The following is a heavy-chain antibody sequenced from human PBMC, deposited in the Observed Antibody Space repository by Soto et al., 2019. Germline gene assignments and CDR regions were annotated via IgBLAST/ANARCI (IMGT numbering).Heavy chain of an antibody. CDR2: ISATGGSA. J-gene: IGHJ4*02. Sequence: DVQLLESGGGLVQPGGSLRLSCAASGFTFSSYAMSWVRQAPGKGLEWVSDISATGGSAFYADSAKGRFTISRDNSKNTVFLQIDRLLTEDTAVYYCAKGTTAVYCFDFWGQGTLVTVSS. D-gene: IGHD2-15*01. CDR1: GFTFSSYA. V-gene: IGHV3-23*01. CDR3: AKGTTAVYCFDF.